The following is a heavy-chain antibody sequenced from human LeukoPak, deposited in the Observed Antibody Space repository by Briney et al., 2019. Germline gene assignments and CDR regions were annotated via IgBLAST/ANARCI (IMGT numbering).Heavy chain of an antibody. D-gene: IGHD2-15*01. CDR2: MNPNSGNT. CDR3: ARSDIVEKMDV. V-gene: IGHV1-8*01. J-gene: IGHJ6*04. Sequence: GESLKISCKASGYTFTSYDINWVRQATGQGLEWMGWMNPNSGNTGYAQKFQGRVTITRNTSISTAYMELSSLRSEDTAVYYCARSDIVEKMDVWGKGTTVTVSS. CDR1: GYTFTSYD.